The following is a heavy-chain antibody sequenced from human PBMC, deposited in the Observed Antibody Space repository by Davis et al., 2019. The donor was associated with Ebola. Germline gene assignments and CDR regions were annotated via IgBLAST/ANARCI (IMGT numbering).Heavy chain of an antibody. CDR3: ARDIVVVVAANQYNWFDP. J-gene: IGHJ5*02. Sequence: AASVKVSCKASGYTFTGYYMHWVRQAPGQGLEWMGRINPNSGGTNYAQKFQGRVTITRDTSISTAYMELSRLRSDDTAVYYCARDIVVVVAANQYNWFDPWGQGTLVTVSS. CDR2: INPNSGGT. D-gene: IGHD2-15*01. V-gene: IGHV1-2*06. CDR1: GYTFTGYY.